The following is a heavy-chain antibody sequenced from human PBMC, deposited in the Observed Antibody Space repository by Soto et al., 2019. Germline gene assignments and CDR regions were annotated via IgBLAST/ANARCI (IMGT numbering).Heavy chain of an antibody. V-gene: IGHV1-8*01. J-gene: IGHJ6*02. Sequence: ASVKVSCKASGYTFTSYDINWVRQATGQGLEWMGWMNPNSGNTGYAQKFQGRVTMTRNTSISTAYMELRSLRSEDTAVYYCARMGNDGDIFTGYSCYYGVDVWGQGTTVTVSS. CDR1: GYTFTSYD. CDR2: MNPNSGNT. D-gene: IGHD3-9*01. CDR3: ARMGNDGDIFTGYSCYYGVDV.